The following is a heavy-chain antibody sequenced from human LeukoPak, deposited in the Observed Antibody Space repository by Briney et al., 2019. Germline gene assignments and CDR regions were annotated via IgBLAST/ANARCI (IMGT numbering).Heavy chain of an antibody. D-gene: IGHD6-19*01. V-gene: IGHV1-69*13. CDR2: IIPIFGTA. Sequence: EASVKVSCKASGGTFSSYAISWVRQAPGQGLEWMGGIIPIFGTANYAQKFQGRVTITADESTSTAYMELSSLRSEDTAVYYCARETYSSGWYGAWGQGTLVTVSS. CDR1: GGTFSSYA. CDR3: ARETYSSGWYGA. J-gene: IGHJ4*02.